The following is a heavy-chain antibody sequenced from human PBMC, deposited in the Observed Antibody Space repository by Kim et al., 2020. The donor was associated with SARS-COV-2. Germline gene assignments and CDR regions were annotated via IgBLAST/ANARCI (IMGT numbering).Heavy chain of an antibody. V-gene: IGHV3-23*01. CDR3: AKCLVQYCSRWDAAFDI. CDR2: ISGSGGST. Sequence: GGSLRLSCAASGFTFSSYALSWVRQAPEKGLAWVSAISGSGGSTYYAASVQSRFTISRAHSKNTLYLQMHSLRAEDTAVYYFAKCLVQYCSRWDAAFDI. J-gene: IGHJ3*02. CDR1: GFTFSSYA. D-gene: IGHD6-6*01.